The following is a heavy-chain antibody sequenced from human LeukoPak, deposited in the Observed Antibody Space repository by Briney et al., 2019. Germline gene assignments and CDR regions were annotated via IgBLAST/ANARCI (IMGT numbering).Heavy chain of an antibody. CDR3: AIDSGGNSGVDY. D-gene: IGHD4-23*01. CDR2: IYYSGST. CDR1: GGSISSYY. Sequence: SGTLSLTCTVSGGSISSYYWSWIRQPPGKGLEWIGYIYYSGSTNYNPSLKSRVTISVDTSKNQFSLKLSSVTAADTAVYYCAIDSGGNSGVDYWGQGTLVIVSS. V-gene: IGHV4-59*01. J-gene: IGHJ4*02.